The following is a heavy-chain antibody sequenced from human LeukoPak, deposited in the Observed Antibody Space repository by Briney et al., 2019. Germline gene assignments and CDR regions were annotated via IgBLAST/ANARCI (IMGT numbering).Heavy chain of an antibody. Sequence: GGSLRLSCAASGFTFSSYSMNWVRQAPGKGLEWVSSISSSSSYIYYADSVKGRFTISRDNANNSLYLQMNSLRAEDTAGYYCARFDCSSTSCYIGVTAFDIWGQGTMVTVPS. CDR1: GFTFSSYS. J-gene: IGHJ3*02. V-gene: IGHV3-21*04. CDR3: ARFDCSSTSCYIGVTAFDI. CDR2: ISSSSSYI. D-gene: IGHD2-2*02.